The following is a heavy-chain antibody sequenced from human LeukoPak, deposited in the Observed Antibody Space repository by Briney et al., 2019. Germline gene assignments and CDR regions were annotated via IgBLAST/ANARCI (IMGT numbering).Heavy chain of an antibody. D-gene: IGHD1-26*01. CDR3: AXXXXXXXXGAGDAFDI. CDR2: IWNDGSNK. J-gene: IGHJ3*02. V-gene: IGHV3-33*01. Sequence: GGSLRLSCGTSGFIFSNYGMHWVRQAPAKGLEWVAVIWNDGSNKYYADSVKGRFTISRDDSKTTLEMNSLRVEDTAVYYCAXXXXXXXXGAGDAFDIWGQGTMVTVSS. CDR1: GFIFSNYG.